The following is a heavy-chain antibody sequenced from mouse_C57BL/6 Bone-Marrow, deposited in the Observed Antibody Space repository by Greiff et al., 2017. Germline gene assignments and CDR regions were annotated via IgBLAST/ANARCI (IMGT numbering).Heavy chain of an antibody. V-gene: IGHV1-19*01. CDR3: SRAIYYDYEAWFAY. CDR1: GYTFTDYY. Sequence: EVQLQESGPVLVKPGASVKMSCKASGYTFTDYYMNWVKQSHGKSLEWIGVINPYNGGTSYNQKFKGKATLTVDKYSSTAYMELNSLTSEDSAVYYCSRAIYYDYEAWFAYWGQGTLVTVSA. D-gene: IGHD2-4*01. J-gene: IGHJ3*01. CDR2: INPYNGGT.